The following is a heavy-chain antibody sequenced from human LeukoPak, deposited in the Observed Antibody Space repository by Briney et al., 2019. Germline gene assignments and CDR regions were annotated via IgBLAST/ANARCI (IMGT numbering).Heavy chain of an antibody. J-gene: IGHJ5*02. CDR3: ARVRGWLQQSNWFDP. CDR1: GGSISSYY. D-gene: IGHD5-24*01. V-gene: IGHV4-59*01. Sequence: PSETLSLTCTVSGGSISSYYWSWIRQSPGKGLEWIGYITNSGGTNYNPSLKSRVTISGDTSKNRFSLRLSSVTAADTAVYYCARVRGWLQQSNWFDPWGQGTLVTVSS. CDR2: ITNSGGT.